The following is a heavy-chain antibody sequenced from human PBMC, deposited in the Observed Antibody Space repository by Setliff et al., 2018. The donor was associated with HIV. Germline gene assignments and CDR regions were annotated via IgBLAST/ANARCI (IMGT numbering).Heavy chain of an antibody. Sequence: ASVKVSCKPSGQSFTNYDIHWLRRASGQGLEWMGWMNPKSGVSGSALKFHDRVTMTRDTSTNTVYMELSSLTSEDTAVYYRARGGEGLANWGQGTLVTVSS. J-gene: IGHJ4*02. CDR2: MNPKSGVS. CDR3: ARGGEGLAN. D-gene: IGHD3-16*01. V-gene: IGHV1-8*01. CDR1: GQSFTNYD.